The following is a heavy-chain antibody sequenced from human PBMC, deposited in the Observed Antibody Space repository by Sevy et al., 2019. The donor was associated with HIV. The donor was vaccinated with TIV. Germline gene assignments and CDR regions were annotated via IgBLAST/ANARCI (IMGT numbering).Heavy chain of an antibody. CDR2: MYYSGST. Sequence: SQTLSLTCTVSGGSISSSGSYWGWIRQPPGKGLEWIGSMYYSGSTYHSPSLKTRITISVDTSKNQFSLRLSSVIAADTAGYYCARHRDYVTMVRGIDQWGQGTLVTVSS. V-gene: IGHV4-39*01. D-gene: IGHD3-10*01. CDR3: ARHRDYVTMVRGIDQ. CDR1: GGSISSSGSY. J-gene: IGHJ4*02.